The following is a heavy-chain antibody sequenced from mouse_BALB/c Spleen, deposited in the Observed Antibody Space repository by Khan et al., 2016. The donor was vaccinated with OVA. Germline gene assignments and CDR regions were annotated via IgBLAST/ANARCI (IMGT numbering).Heavy chain of an antibody. CDR2: IWGDGST. CDR3: ARAYYGNYREAMDY. Sequence: VQLEESGPGLVAPSQSLSITCTVSGFSLTGYGVNWVRQPPGKGLEWLGMIWGDGSTDYNSALKSRLNLSKDNSKSQVFLKMNSLQTDDTARYYCARAYYGNYREAMDYWGHGPQSPSPQ. D-gene: IGHD2-10*01. CDR1: GFSLTGYG. J-gene: IGHJ4*01. V-gene: IGHV2-6-7*01.